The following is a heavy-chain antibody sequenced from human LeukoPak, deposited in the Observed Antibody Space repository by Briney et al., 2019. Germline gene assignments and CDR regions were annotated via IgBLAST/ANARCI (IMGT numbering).Heavy chain of an antibody. CDR3: ARDSCSGGSCFSMY. J-gene: IGHJ4*02. D-gene: IGHD2-15*01. V-gene: IGHV3-30-3*01. Sequence: GGSLRLSCAASGFTFSSYAMSWVRQAPGKGLEWVAVISYDRNNKFYADSVKGRFTISRDNSKSTLYLQMNSLRAEDTAVYYCARDSCSGGSCFSMYWGQGTLVTVSS. CDR1: GFTFSSYA. CDR2: ISYDRNNK.